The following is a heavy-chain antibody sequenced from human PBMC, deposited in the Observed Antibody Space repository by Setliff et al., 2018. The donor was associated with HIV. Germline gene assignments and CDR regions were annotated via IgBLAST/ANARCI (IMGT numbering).Heavy chain of an antibody. J-gene: IGHJ4*02. CDR1: GFTFSSYT. D-gene: IGHD5-18*01. Sequence: GGSLRLSCAASGFTFSSYTMNWVRQAPGKGLEWVSSISSSSYYIYYADSVKGRFTISRDNAKNSLFLQMNSLRAEDTAVYYCASIELAAMVPVDYWGQGIPVTVSS. CDR2: ISSSSYYI. CDR3: ASIELAAMVPVDY. V-gene: IGHV3-21*01.